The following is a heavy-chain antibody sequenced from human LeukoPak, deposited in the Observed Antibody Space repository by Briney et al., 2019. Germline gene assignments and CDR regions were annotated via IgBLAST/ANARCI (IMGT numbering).Heavy chain of an antibody. D-gene: IGHD6-19*01. V-gene: IGHV3-20*04. J-gene: IGHJ4*02. CDR2: INWDSGKT. CDR1: GFTFHDYG. CDR3: ARAFQWLGYLFDY. Sequence: PGGSLRLSCAASGFTFHDYGMHWVRQGPGKGLEWVSSINWDSGKTYYGDSVKGRFTISRDNAKNSLYLQMNSLRAEDTAVYYCARAFQWLGYLFDYWGQGTLVTVSA.